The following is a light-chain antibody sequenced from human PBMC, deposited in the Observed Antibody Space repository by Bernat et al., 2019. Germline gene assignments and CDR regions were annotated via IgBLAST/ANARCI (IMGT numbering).Light chain of an antibody. CDR3: ASRDDSHVV. J-gene: IGLJ2*01. CDR1: SSNIGSNY. CDR2: RSN. V-gene: IGLV1-47*01. Sequence: QSVLTQPPSASGTPGQRVTISCSGSSSNIGSNYVYWYQQLPGTAPKLLIYRSNQRPSGVPDRFSASKSGTSASLAISGLRSEDEADYYCASRDDSHVVFGGGTKLTVL.